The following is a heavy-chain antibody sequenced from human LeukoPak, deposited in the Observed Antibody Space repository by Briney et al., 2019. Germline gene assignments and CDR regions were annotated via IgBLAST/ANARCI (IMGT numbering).Heavy chain of an antibody. CDR1: GYPFTSYW. V-gene: IGHV5-51*01. CDR3: ARLGGDTYYFGSASYPNWYFDL. CDR2: IYPDDSDT. Sequence: GESLKISFQASGYPFTSYWIGWVRQMPGKGLECMGIIYPDDSDTTYSPSFQGQVTISADKSFNTAYLQWSSLKASDTAIYYCARLGGDTYYFGSASYPNWYFDLWGRGTLVTVSS. D-gene: IGHD3-10*01. J-gene: IGHJ2*01.